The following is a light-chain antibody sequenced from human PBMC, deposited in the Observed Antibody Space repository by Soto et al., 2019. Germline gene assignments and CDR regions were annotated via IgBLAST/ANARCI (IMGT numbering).Light chain of an antibody. Sequence: QSALTQPASVSGSPGQSITISCTGTSSDIGGYKYVSWYQQHPGKAPKLLIYEVSDRPSGVSNRFSGSKSGNTASLTISGLQAEDEADYYCSSYTASTTLDFGGGTKLTVL. J-gene: IGLJ2*01. CDR3: SSYTASTTLD. CDR1: SSDIGGYKY. V-gene: IGLV2-14*01. CDR2: EVS.